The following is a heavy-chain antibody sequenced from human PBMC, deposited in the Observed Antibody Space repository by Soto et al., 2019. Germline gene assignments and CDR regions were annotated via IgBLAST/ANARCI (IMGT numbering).Heavy chain of an antibody. V-gene: IGHV4-34*01. CDR3: AREEVVVVPAAILAGESWFDP. CDR2: INHSGST. J-gene: IGHJ5*02. D-gene: IGHD2-2*01. Sequence: SETLSLTCAVYGGSFIGYYWSWIRQPPGKGLEWIGEINHSGSTNYNPSLKSRVTISVDTSKSQFSLKLSSVTAADTAVYYCAREEVVVVPAAILAGESWFDPWGQGTLVTVSS. CDR1: GGSFIGYY.